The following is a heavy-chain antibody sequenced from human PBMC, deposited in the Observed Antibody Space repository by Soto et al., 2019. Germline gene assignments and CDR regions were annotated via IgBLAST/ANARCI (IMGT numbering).Heavy chain of an antibody. Sequence: SETLSLTCTVSGGSISSYYWSWIRQPPGKGLEWIGYIYYSGSTNYNPSLKSRVTISVDTSKNQFSLKLSSVTAADTAVYYCARGGSILWFGELSDMDVWGKGTTVTVSS. J-gene: IGHJ6*03. D-gene: IGHD3-10*01. CDR1: GGSISSYY. V-gene: IGHV4-59*01. CDR2: IYYSGST. CDR3: ARGGSILWFGELSDMDV.